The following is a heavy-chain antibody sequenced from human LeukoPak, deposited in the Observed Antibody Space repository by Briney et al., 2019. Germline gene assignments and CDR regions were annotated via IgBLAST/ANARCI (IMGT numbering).Heavy chain of an antibody. V-gene: IGHV4-61*08. CDR1: GGSISSGDYY. Sequence: PSETLSLTCTVSGGSISSGDYYRSWIRQPPGKGLEWIGYIYYSGSTNYNPSLKSRVTISVDTSKNQFSLKLSSVTAADTAVYYCARLDVWWELPQARFDPWGQGTLVTVSS. CDR2: IYYSGST. D-gene: IGHD1-26*01. J-gene: IGHJ5*02. CDR3: ARLDVWWELPQARFDP.